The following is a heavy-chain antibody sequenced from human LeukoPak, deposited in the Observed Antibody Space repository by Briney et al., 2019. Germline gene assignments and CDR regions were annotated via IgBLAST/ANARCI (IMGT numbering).Heavy chain of an antibody. V-gene: IGHV3-7*04. J-gene: IGHJ3*02. D-gene: IGHD1-26*01. CDR2: IKQDGSEK. CDR3: ARAGGTYYGIAFDI. CDR1: GFTFSSSW. Sequence: GGSLRLSCAASGFTFSSSWMSWVRQAPGKGLEWVANIKQDGSEKYYVAFVKGRFTISRDNAKNSLYLQMNSLRAEDTAVYYCARAGGTYYGIAFDIWGQGTMVTVSS.